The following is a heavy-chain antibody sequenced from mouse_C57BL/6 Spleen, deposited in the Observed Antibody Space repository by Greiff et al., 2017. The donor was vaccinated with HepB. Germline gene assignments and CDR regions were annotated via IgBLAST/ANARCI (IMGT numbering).Heavy chain of an antibody. Sequence: EVQLQESGGGLVKPGGSLKLSCAASGFTFSDYGMHWVRQAPEKGLEWVAYISSGSSTIYYADTVKGRFTISRDNAKNTLFLQMTSLRSEDTAMYYCARRVTTVVATLYYYAMDYWGQGTSVTVSS. D-gene: IGHD1-1*01. CDR2: ISSGSSTI. J-gene: IGHJ4*01. V-gene: IGHV5-17*01. CDR3: ARRVTTVVATLYYYAMDY. CDR1: GFTFSDYG.